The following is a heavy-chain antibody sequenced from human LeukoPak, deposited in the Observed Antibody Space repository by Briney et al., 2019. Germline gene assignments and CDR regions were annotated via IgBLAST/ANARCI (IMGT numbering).Heavy chain of an antibody. Sequence: GPSVRVSAKASGYTSTAYDRHWVRQAPGQRLEWVGWINPNSGGTHYAQKFQGRVTMTRDTSISTAYMEVSRLGSDDTAVYYCTLYNHWGQGTLVTVSS. CDR1: GYTSTAYD. J-gene: IGHJ4*02. CDR2: INPNSGGT. D-gene: IGHD5-24*01. CDR3: TLYNH. V-gene: IGHV1-2*02.